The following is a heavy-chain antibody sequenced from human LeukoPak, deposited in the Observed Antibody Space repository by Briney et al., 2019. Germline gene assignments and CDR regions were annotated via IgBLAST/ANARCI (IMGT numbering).Heavy chain of an antibody. Sequence: PSESLSLTCTVSGGSISSYYWSWIRQPPGKGLEWIGYIYYSGSTNYNPSLKSRVTISVDTSKNQFSLKLSSVTAADTAVYYCARVSTGIGYSSGWSSQTLFYFDYWGQGTLVIVSS. CDR1: GGSISSYY. J-gene: IGHJ4*02. D-gene: IGHD6-19*01. CDR3: ARVSTGIGYSSGWSSQTLFYFDY. CDR2: IYYSGST. V-gene: IGHV4-59*01.